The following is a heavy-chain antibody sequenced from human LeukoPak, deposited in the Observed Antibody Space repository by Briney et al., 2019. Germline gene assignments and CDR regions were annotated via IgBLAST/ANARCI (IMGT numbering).Heavy chain of an antibody. J-gene: IGHJ3*02. CDR2: INHSGST. D-gene: IGHD1-26*01. CDR1: GGSFSGYY. Sequence: SEILSLTCAVYGGSFSGYYWSWIRQPPGKGLEWIGEINHSGSTNYNPSLKSRVTISVDTSKNQFSLKLSSVTAADTAVYYCASPSGSYSDAFDIWGQGTMVTVSS. CDR3: ASPSGSYSDAFDI. V-gene: IGHV4-34*01.